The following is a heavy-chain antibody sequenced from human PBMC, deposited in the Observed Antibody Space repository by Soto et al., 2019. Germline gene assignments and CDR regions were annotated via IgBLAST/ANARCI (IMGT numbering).Heavy chain of an antibody. V-gene: IGHV3-23*01. CDR3: AKDAPYSSSWYFNWFDP. CDR1: GFTFSSYA. CDR2: ISGSGGST. J-gene: IGHJ5*02. D-gene: IGHD6-13*01. Sequence: GGSLRLSCAASGFTFSSYAMGWVRQAPGKGLEWVSAISGSGGSTYYADSVKGRFTISRDNSKNTLYLQMNSLRAEDTAVYYCAKDAPYSSSWYFNWFDPWVQGTLVTVYS.